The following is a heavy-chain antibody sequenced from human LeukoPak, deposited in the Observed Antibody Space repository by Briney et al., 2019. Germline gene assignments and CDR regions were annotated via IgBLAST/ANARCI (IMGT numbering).Heavy chain of an antibody. Sequence: SETLSLTCTVSGGSISSYYWSWVRQPPGKGLEWIGYIYYSGSTNYNPSLKSRVTISVDTSKNQFSLKLSSVTAADTAVYYCARDEGGTRGLDYWGQGTLVTVSS. V-gene: IGHV4-59*01. D-gene: IGHD2-15*01. CDR2: IYYSGST. CDR3: ARDEGGTRGLDY. CDR1: GGSISSYY. J-gene: IGHJ4*02.